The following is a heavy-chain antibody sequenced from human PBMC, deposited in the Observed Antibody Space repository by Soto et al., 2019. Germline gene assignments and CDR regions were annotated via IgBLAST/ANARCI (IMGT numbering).Heavy chain of an antibody. J-gene: IGHJ4*02. CDR3: TKLAYCTSTTCRTFDY. D-gene: IGHD2-2*01. V-gene: IGHV3-72*01. CDR2: IRDKANSYTT. CDR1: GFTFSDQY. Sequence: PGGSMRLSCAASGFTFSDQYVDWVRQTPGKGLEWVGRIRDKANSYTTEYGASVKGRFSISRDDSKNSLYLQMSSLKTEDTAVYYCTKLAYCTSTTCRTFDYWGQGTLVTVSS.